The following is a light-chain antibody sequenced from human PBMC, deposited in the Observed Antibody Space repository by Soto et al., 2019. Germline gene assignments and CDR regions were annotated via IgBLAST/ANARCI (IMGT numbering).Light chain of an antibody. J-gene: IGKJ3*01. Sequence: DIVMTQSPASLAVSLGERATFNCKSSQSILDSSINKNRLAWYQQRPGQPPKLLSFWASNRESGVPDRFSGSGSGTDFTFTIISLQAGDVSVCYCQRYYTISCTFGPGSKVDIK. CDR2: WAS. CDR3: QRYYTISCT. CDR1: QSILDSSINKNR. V-gene: IGKV4-1*01.